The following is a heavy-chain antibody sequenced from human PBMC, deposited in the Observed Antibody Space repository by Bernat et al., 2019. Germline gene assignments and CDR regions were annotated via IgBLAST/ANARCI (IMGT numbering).Heavy chain of an antibody. Sequence: EVQLVESGGGLVQPGGSLRLSCAASGFTFSSYEMNWVRQAPGKGLEWVSYISSSGSTIYYADSVKGRFTISRDNAKKSLYLQMNSLRAEDTAVYYCARQPYYDFWSGWERYYDYYYGMDVWGQGTTVTVSS. D-gene: IGHD3-3*01. J-gene: IGHJ6*02. CDR1: GFTFSSYE. CDR3: ARQPYYDFWSGWERYYDYYYGMDV. V-gene: IGHV3-48*03. CDR2: ISSSGSTI.